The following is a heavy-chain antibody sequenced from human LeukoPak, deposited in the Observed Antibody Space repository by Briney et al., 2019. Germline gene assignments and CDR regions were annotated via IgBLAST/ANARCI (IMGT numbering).Heavy chain of an antibody. CDR2: INLNSGGS. CDR3: ARIVAQGDFWSGYSTNWFDP. Sequence: ASVKVSFKASGYTFTGYYMHWLRQAPAQGLEWMGGINLNSGGSNYAQTFQGRVTKARDTSISTAYMELSRLRSDDTAVYYRARIVAQGDFWSGYSTNWFDPWGQGTLVTVSS. V-gene: IGHV1-2*02. J-gene: IGHJ5*02. CDR1: GYTFTGYY. D-gene: IGHD3-3*01.